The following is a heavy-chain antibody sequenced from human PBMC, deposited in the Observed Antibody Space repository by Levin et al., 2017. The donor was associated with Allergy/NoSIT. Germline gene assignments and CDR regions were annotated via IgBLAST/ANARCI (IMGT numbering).Heavy chain of an antibody. CDR2: INHSGST. CDR3: ASLGIVGATTAGSYFDY. Sequence: SETLSLTCAVYGGSFSGYYWSWIRQPPGKGLEWIGEINHSGSTNYNPSLKSRVTISVDTSKNQFSLKLSSVTAADTAVYYCASLGIVGATTAGSYFDYWGQGTLVTVSS. J-gene: IGHJ4*02. CDR1: GGSFSGYY. D-gene: IGHD1-26*01. V-gene: IGHV4-34*01.